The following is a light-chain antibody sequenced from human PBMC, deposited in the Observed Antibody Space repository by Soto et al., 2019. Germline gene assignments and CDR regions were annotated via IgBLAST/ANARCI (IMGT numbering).Light chain of an antibody. CDR2: GNS. V-gene: IGLV1-40*01. J-gene: IGLJ2*01. CDR1: SSNIGAGYD. CDR3: QSYDSSHVV. Sequence: QSVLTQPPSVSGAPGQRVTISCTGRSSNIGAGYDVHWYQQLPGTAPKLLIYGNSKRPSGVPDRFSGSKSGTSASLAITGLQAEDAADYYCQSYDSSHVVFGGGTKLTVL.